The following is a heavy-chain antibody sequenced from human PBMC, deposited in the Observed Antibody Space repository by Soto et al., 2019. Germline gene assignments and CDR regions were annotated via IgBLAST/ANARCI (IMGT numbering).Heavy chain of an antibody. V-gene: IGHV3-30-3*01. CDR2: ISYDGSNK. CDR1: GFTFSSYA. Sequence: LRLSCAASGFTFSSYAMHWVRQAPGKGLEWVAVISYDGSNKYYADSVKGRFTISRDNSKNTLYLQMNSLRAEDTAVYYCASRVVTGAFDIWGQGTMVTVSS. D-gene: IGHD2-15*01. J-gene: IGHJ3*02. CDR3: ASRVVTGAFDI.